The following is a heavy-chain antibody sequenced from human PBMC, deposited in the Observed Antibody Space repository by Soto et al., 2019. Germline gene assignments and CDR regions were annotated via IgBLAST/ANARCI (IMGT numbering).Heavy chain of an antibody. CDR1: GFTFSSYS. V-gene: IGHV3-48*01. D-gene: IGHD3-9*01. J-gene: IGHJ4*02. CDR2: ISSSSSTI. Sequence: PGRSLRLSCAASGFTFSSYSMNWVRQAPGKGLEWVSYISSSSSTIYYADSVKGRFTISRDNAKNSLYLQMNSLRAEDTAVYYCARDPVLRYFDWPKNEFDYWGQGTLVTVSS. CDR3: ARDPVLRYFDWPKNEFDY.